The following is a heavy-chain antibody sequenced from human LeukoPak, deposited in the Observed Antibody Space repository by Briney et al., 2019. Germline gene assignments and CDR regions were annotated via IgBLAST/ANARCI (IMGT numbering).Heavy chain of an antibody. CDR2: ISYDGTNK. V-gene: IGHV3-30-3*01. Sequence: PGGSLRLSCAASGFTFSSYAMHWVRQAPGKGLEWVAVISYDGTNKYYADSVKGRFSISRDNSKNTLYLQMSSLRADDTAVYYCARGYYDILTGYFSSFDYWGQGTLVTVSS. CDR1: GFTFSSYA. CDR3: ARGYYDILTGYFSSFDY. D-gene: IGHD3-9*01. J-gene: IGHJ4*02.